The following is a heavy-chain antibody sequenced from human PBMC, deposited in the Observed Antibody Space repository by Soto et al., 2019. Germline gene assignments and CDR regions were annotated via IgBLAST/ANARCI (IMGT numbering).Heavy chain of an antibody. CDR3: ARDPGYSYGYN. D-gene: IGHD5-18*01. CDR1: GYTFTSYA. V-gene: IGHV1-3*01. Sequence: ASVKVSCKASGYTFTSYAMYWVRQAPGQRLEWMGWINAGNGNTKYSQKFQGRVTITRDTSASTAYMELSSLRSEDTAVYYCARDPGYSYGYNWGQGTLVTVSS. CDR2: INAGNGNT. J-gene: IGHJ4*02.